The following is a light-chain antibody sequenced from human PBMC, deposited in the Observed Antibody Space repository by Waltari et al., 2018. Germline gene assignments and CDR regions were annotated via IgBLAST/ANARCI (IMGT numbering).Light chain of an antibody. CDR3: QQCSSSPLT. J-gene: IGKJ4*01. V-gene: IGKV3-20*01. CDR1: QSVINNY. CDR2: DAS. Sequence: EIVLTQSPGTLSLSPGERATFSCRASQSVINNYLAWYQQKPGQAPRLLIDDASRRATGIPDRFSGSGSGTDFTLTISRLEPEDFAVYYCQQCSSSPLTFGGGTRLEIK.